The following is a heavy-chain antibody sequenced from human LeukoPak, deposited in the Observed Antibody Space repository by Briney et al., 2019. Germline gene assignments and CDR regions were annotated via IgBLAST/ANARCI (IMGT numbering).Heavy chain of an antibody. D-gene: IGHD3-3*01. V-gene: IGHV4-59*01. Sequence: SETLSLTCTVSGGSISSYYWSWIRQPPGKGLEWIGYIYYSGSTNYNPSLKSRVTISVDTSKNQFSLKLSSVTAADTAVYYCARGLGITIFGVAPNWFDPWGQGTPVTVSS. CDR1: GGSISSYY. J-gene: IGHJ5*02. CDR2: IYYSGST. CDR3: ARGLGITIFGVAPNWFDP.